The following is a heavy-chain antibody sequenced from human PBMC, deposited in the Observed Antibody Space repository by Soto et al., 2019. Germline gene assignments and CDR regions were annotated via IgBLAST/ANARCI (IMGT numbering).Heavy chain of an antibody. CDR3: ARGGPSSKWLDP. CDR2: IYYSGST. CDR1: GGSISSSSYY. Sequence: SETLSLTCTVSGGSISSSSYYWGWIRQPPGKGLEWIGSIYYSGSTYYSPSLKSRVTISVDTSKNQFSLKLSSVTAADTAVYFCARGGPSSKWLDPWGQGIQVTVSS. V-gene: IGHV4-39*01. J-gene: IGHJ5*02.